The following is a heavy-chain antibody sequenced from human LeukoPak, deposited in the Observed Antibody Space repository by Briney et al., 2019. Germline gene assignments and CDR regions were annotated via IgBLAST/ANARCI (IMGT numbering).Heavy chain of an antibody. CDR1: GFTFSSYP. CDR3: AKERPQTTSFDY. Sequence: GGSLRLSCAASGFTFSSYPMNWVRQAPGKGLEWVSTISGSGGNTYYADSVKDRFTISRDNSKNTLYLQMNSPRAEDTAIYYCAKERPQTTSFDYWGQGTLVTVSS. J-gene: IGHJ4*02. V-gene: IGHV3-23*01. D-gene: IGHD2/OR15-2a*01. CDR2: ISGSGGNT.